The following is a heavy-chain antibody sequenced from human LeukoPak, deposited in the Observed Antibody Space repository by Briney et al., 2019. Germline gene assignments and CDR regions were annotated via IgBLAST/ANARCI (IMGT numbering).Heavy chain of an antibody. CDR2: IYHSGST. Sequence: ASETLSLTCTVSGYSISSGYYWGWIRQPPGKGLEWIGSIYHSGSTYYNPSLKSRVTISVDTSKNQFSLKLSSVTAADTAVYYCARDPGYYDTSGYPAYFDYWGQGTLVTVSS. CDR1: GYSISSGYY. CDR3: ARDPGYYDTSGYPAYFDY. D-gene: IGHD3-22*01. J-gene: IGHJ4*02. V-gene: IGHV4-38-2*02.